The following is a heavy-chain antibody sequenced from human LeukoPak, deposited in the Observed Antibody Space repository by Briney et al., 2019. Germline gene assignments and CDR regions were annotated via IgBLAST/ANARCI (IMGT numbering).Heavy chain of an antibody. CDR2: ISAGSSSI. Sequence: GGSLRLSCEASGFTFSSHAMSWVRQAPGKGLEWVSLISAGSSSIYYADSVRGRFTISRDNSKNTLDLQMNSLSAEDTAVYYCAKEEAWGVNAFDYWGQGTLVTVSS. D-gene: IGHD3-10*01. CDR1: GFTFSSHA. CDR3: AKEEAWGVNAFDY. J-gene: IGHJ4*02. V-gene: IGHV3-23*01.